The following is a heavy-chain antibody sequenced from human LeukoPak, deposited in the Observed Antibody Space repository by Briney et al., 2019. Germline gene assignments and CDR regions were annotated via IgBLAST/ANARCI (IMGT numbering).Heavy chain of an antibody. D-gene: IGHD3-22*01. J-gene: IGHJ4*02. CDR2: ISYDGSNK. V-gene: IGHV3-30*01. CDR3: ARGGYDSSGYRFDY. Sequence: GRSLRLSCAASGFTFSSYAMLCVREAPGKGLEWVAVISYDGSNKYYGDSVKPRFTIPRDNSKNTLSLQMNSLRAEDTAVYYCARGGYDSSGYRFDYWGQGTLVTVSS. CDR1: GFTFSSYA.